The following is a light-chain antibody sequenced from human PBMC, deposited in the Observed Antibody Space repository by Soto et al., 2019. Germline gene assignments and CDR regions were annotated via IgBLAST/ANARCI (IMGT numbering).Light chain of an antibody. J-gene: IGLJ2*01. V-gene: IGLV1-40*01. CDR2: GNS. CDR3: QSYDSSRSGWKV. Sequence: QSVLTQPPSVSGAPGQRVTISCTGSSSNIGAGYDVHWYQQLPGTAPKLLIYGNSNRPSGVPDRFSGSKSGTSASLPITGLQAEDEADYYYQSYDSSRSGWKVFGGGTKLTVL. CDR1: SSNIGAGYD.